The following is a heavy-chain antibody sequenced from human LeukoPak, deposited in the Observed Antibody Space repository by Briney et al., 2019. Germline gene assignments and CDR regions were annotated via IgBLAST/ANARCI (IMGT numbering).Heavy chain of an antibody. Sequence: PGGSLRLSCAASGFTFSGYSMNWVRQAPGKGLEWVSSISRSSSYIYYADSVKGRVTISRDNAKNSLYLQMNSLRADDTAVYYCARVPPGTTFLTGPSDYWGQGTLVTVSS. CDR2: ISRSSSYI. J-gene: IGHJ4*02. CDR3: ARVPPGTTFLTGPSDY. CDR1: GFTFSGYS. D-gene: IGHD1-1*01. V-gene: IGHV3-21*01.